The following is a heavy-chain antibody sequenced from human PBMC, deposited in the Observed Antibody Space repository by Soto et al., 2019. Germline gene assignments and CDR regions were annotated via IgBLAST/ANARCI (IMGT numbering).Heavy chain of an antibody. CDR3: ARDGRHSSGPLGFDP. D-gene: IGHD6-19*01. Sequence: GGSLRLSCAAAGVTFSSYSMNLVRQATGKGLEWVSYISSSSITIYYADSVKGRFTISRDNAKNSLYLQMNSLRAEDTAVYYCARDGRHSSGPLGFDPWGQGTLVTVSS. CDR2: ISSSSITI. J-gene: IGHJ5*02. V-gene: IGHV3-48*01. CDR1: GVTFSSYS.